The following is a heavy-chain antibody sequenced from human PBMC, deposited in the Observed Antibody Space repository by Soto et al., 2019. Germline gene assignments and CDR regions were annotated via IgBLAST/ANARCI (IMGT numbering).Heavy chain of an antibody. CDR3: AKDPARCSGGSCYWQNWFDP. J-gene: IGHJ5*02. D-gene: IGHD2-15*01. CDR1: GFTFSSYG. Sequence: GGSLRLSCAASGFTFSSYGMHWVRQAPGKGLEWVAVISYDGSNKYYADSVKGRFTISRDNSKNTLYLQMNSLRAEDTAVYYCAKDPARCSGGSCYWQNWFDPSGQGTLVTVSS. V-gene: IGHV3-30*18. CDR2: ISYDGSNK.